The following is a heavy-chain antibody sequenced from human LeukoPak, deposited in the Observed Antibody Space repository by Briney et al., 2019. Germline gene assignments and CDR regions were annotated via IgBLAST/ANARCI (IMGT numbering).Heavy chain of an antibody. CDR3: ARGRQIIAVAGNFGWYDP. CDR2: INHSGST. CDR1: EFTFSTYW. Sequence: PGGSLRLSCVGSEFTFSTYWMSWIRHPPGKGLEWIGEINHSGSTNYNPSLKSRVTISVDTSKNQFSLKLSSVTAADTAVYYCARGRQIIAVAGNFGWYDPWGQGTLVTVSS. V-gene: IGHV4-34*01. D-gene: IGHD6-19*01. J-gene: IGHJ5*02.